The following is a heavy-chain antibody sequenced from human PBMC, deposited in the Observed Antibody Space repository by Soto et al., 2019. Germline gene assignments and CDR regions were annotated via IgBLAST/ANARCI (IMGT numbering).Heavy chain of an antibody. D-gene: IGHD3-10*01. CDR3: ARHRGPTGPNY. Sequence: PSETLSLTCTVSGDSISSSNYHWGWIRQPPGKGLEWIGSVYYSGSTYYNPSLKSRVTISIDASKNQFSLNLNSVTATGTAVYYCARHRGPTGPNYWGQGTLVTVSS. CDR1: GDSISSSNYH. J-gene: IGHJ4*02. V-gene: IGHV4-39*01. CDR2: VYYSGST.